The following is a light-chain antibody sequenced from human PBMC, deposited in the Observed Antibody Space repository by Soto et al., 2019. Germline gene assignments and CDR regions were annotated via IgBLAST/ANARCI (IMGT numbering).Light chain of an antibody. V-gene: IGKV3-20*01. CDR1: QSVSSSY. Sequence: EIVLTQSPGTLSLSPGERATLSCRASQSVSSSYLAWYQQKPGQAPRLLIYGASSRATGIPDRFSGSGSGTDFTLTISRLEPEDLAVYYCQHYGSSSITFGKGTRPEIK. CDR2: GAS. CDR3: QHYGSSSIT. J-gene: IGKJ5*01.